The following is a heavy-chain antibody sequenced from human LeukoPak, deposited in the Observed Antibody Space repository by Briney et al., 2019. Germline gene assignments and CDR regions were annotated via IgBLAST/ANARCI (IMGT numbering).Heavy chain of an antibody. D-gene: IGHD1-14*01. J-gene: IGHJ4*02. Sequence: GESLKISCQTSGYIFAEYWIGWVRQMPGKGLEWMGIIFPADSDTRYGPSFQGQVTISVDKSISTAYLQWSGLKASDTAIYYCARHRNSVNLDFDYWGQGTLVTVSS. CDR3: ARHRNSVNLDFDY. V-gene: IGHV5-51*01. CDR1: GYIFAEYW. CDR2: IFPADSDT.